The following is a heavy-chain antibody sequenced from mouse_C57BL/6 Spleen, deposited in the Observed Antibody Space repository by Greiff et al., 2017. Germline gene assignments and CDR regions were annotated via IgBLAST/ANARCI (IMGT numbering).Heavy chain of an antibody. CDR3: AITVVRGTFDY. Sequence: VQLQQSGAELVKPGASVKISCKASGYAFSSYWMNWVKQRSGKGLEWIGQIYPGDGDTNYNGKFKGKATLTADKSSSTAYMQLSSLTSEDSAVYFCAITVVRGTFDYWGQGTTLTVSS. CDR2: IYPGDGDT. J-gene: IGHJ2*01. CDR1: GYAFSSYW. V-gene: IGHV1-80*01. D-gene: IGHD1-1*01.